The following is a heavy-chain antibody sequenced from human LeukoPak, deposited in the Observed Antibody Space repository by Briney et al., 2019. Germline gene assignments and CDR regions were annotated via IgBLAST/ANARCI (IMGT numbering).Heavy chain of an antibody. CDR1: GFTFSSYS. V-gene: IGHV3-21*01. Sequence: GGSLRLSCAASGFTFSSYSMNWVRQAPGKGLEWVSSISSSSSYIYYADSVKGRFTISRDNAKNSLYLQMNSLRAEDTAVYYCARGESGYYYKGLDYWGQGTLVTVSS. CDR3: ARGESGYYYKGLDY. J-gene: IGHJ4*02. CDR2: ISSSSSYI. D-gene: IGHD3-22*01.